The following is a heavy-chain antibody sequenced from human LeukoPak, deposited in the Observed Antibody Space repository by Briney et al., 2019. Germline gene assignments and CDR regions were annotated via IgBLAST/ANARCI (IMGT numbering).Heavy chain of an antibody. Sequence: SETLSLTCAVSGGSISSGGYSWSWIRQSPGKGLEWIGYIYHSGSTNYNPTLRSRATISVDTSKNQFSLKLSSVTAADTAVYYCARDRWELWYSDYYGLDVWGQGTAVIVSS. CDR1: GGSISSGGYS. J-gene: IGHJ6*02. V-gene: IGHV4-61*08. CDR3: ARDRWELWYSDYYGLDV. D-gene: IGHD3-16*01. CDR2: IYHSGST.